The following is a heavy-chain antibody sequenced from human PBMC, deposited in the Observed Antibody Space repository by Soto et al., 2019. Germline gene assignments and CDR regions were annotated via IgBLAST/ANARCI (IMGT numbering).Heavy chain of an antibody. Sequence: QITLKESGPTLVKPTQTLTLTWTFSGFSLSTSGVGVGWIRQPPGTALEWLALIYWDDDKRYSPSLKSRLTINKDTPKTQVVLTRTNGDPVDTATYYCAPRPLGRHFDWSRWFDPWGQGTLVTVSS. CDR3: APRPLGRHFDWSRWFDP. CDR1: GFSLSTSGVG. V-gene: IGHV2-5*02. D-gene: IGHD3-9*01. J-gene: IGHJ5*02. CDR2: IYWDDDK.